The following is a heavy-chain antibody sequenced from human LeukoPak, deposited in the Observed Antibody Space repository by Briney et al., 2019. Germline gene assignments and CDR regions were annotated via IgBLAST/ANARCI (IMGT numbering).Heavy chain of an antibody. V-gene: IGHV1-69*05. CDR1: GGTFSSYA. CDR2: IIPIFGTA. J-gene: IGHJ6*03. D-gene: IGHD6-13*01. Sequence: SAKVSCKASGGTFSSYAISWVRQAPGQGLEWMGGIIPIFGTANYAQKFQGRVTITTNESTSTAYMELSSLRSEDTAVYYCARSIAAAGQSYYYYYMDVWGKGTTVTVSS. CDR3: ARSIAAAGQSYYYYYMDV.